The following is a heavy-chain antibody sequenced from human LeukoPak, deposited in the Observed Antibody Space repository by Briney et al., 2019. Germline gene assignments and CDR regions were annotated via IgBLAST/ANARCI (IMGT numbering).Heavy chain of an antibody. Sequence: SVKVSCKASGGTFSSYAISWVREAPGQGLEWMGRIIPIFGTANYAQKFQGRVTITTDESTSTAYMELSSLRSEDTAVYYCARDGTVFGVVIAPFDYWGQGTLVTVSS. J-gene: IGHJ4*02. D-gene: IGHD3-3*01. CDR2: IIPIFGTA. V-gene: IGHV1-69*05. CDR3: ARDGTVFGVVIAPFDY. CDR1: GGTFSSYA.